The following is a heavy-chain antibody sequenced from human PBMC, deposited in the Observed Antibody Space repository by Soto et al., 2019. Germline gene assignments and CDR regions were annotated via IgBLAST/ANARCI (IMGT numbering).Heavy chain of an antibody. CDR3: AKPMWFGNPIRGYFDY. CDR1: GLTFTSYG. D-gene: IGHD3-10*01. V-gene: IGHV3-23*01. CDR2: ISGSGGST. J-gene: IGHJ4*02. Sequence: EAQLLESGGGLIQPGGSLRLSCAASGLTFTSYGMSWVRQAPGKGLEWVSTISGSGGSTYYADSVKGRFTISRDNSKNTLYLQMNRLRAEDTAVYYCAKPMWFGNPIRGYFDYWGQGTLVTVSS.